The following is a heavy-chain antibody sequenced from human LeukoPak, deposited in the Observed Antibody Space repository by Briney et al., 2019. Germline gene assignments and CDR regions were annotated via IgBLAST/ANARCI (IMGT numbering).Heavy chain of an antibody. CDR2: ISGSGGST. CDR1: GFTFSSYA. V-gene: IGHV3-23*01. Sequence: GGSLRLSCAASGFTFSSYAMSWVRQAPGKGLEWVSAISGSGGSTYYADSVKGRFTISGDNSKNTLYLQMNSLRAEDTAVYYCAKGGRESSVIVVVADAFDIWGQGTMVTVSS. D-gene: IGHD3-22*01. J-gene: IGHJ3*02. CDR3: AKGGRESSVIVVVADAFDI.